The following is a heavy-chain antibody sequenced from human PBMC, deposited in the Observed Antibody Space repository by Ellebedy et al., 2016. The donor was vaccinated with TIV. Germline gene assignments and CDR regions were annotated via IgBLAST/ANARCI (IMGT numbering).Heavy chain of an antibody. J-gene: IGHJ4*02. CDR1: GFTFSSYA. CDR3: ARAESSGWGY. CDR2: IVAGGEST. V-gene: IGHV3-23*01. Sequence: GESLKISCAASGFTFSSYAMTWVRQAPGEGLDWVSVIVAGGESTYYADSVKGRFTISRDNSKNTLYLQMNSLRAEDTAVYYCARAESSGWGYWGQGTLVTVSS. D-gene: IGHD3-22*01.